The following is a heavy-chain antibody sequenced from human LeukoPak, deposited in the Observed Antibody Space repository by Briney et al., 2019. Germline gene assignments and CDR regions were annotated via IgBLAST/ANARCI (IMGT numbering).Heavy chain of an antibody. Sequence: SETLSLTCAVYGGSFSGYYWSWIRQPPGKGLEWIGEINHSGSTYYNPSLKSRVTISVDRSKNQFSLKLSSVTAADTAVYYCARGYYGSGSYNWFDPWGQGTLVTVSS. CDR1: GGSFSGYY. D-gene: IGHD3-10*01. CDR2: INHSGST. J-gene: IGHJ5*02. CDR3: ARGYYGSGSYNWFDP. V-gene: IGHV4-34*01.